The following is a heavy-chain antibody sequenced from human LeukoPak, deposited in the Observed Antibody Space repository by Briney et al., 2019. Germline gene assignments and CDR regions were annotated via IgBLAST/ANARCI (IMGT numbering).Heavy chain of an antibody. V-gene: IGHV3-7*01. CDR1: GFTFSSYW. J-gene: IGHJ3*02. CDR2: IKQDGSEK. CDR3: ARGSRFLEWSDAFDI. D-gene: IGHD3-3*01. Sequence: GGSLRLSCAASGFTFSSYWMSWVRQAPGKGLEWVANIKQDGSEKYYVDSVKGRFTISRDNAKNSLYLQMNSLRAEDTAVYYCARGSRFLEWSDAFDIWGQGTMATVSS.